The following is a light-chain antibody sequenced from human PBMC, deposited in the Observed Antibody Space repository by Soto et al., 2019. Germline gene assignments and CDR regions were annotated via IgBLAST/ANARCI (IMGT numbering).Light chain of an antibody. J-gene: IGLJ2*01. CDR2: DVT. CDR1: SSDVGGYNY. Sequence: QSALTQPASVSGSPGQSIIISCTGASSDVGGYNYVSWYQQHPGKAPKLMIYDVTNRASGVSNRFSGSKSVNTASLTISGLQAEDEAEYYCSSYPSSSTLVFGGGTKLTVL. V-gene: IGLV2-14*03. CDR3: SSYPSSSTLV.